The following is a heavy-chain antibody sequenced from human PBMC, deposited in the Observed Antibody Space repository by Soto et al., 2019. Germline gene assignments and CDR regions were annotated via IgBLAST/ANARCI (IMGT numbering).Heavy chain of an antibody. CDR3: ARDRGRYYYDSSGYPDY. D-gene: IGHD3-22*01. J-gene: IGHJ4*02. CDR1: GFTFSSYG. CDR2: IWYDGSNK. Sequence: PGGSLRLSCAASGFTFSSYGMHWVRQAPGKGLEWVAVIWYDGSNKYYADSVKGRFTISRDNSKNTLYLQMYSLRAEDTAVYYCARDRGRYYYDSSGYPDYWGQGTLVTVSS. V-gene: IGHV3-33*01.